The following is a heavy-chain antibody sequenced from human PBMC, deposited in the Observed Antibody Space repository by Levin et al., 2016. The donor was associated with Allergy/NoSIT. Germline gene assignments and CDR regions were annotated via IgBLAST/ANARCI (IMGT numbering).Heavy chain of an antibody. Sequence: SVKVSCKASGGTFSSYAISWVRQAPGQGLEWMGWISAYNGNTIYAQKFQGRVTITADESTSTAYMELSSLRSEDTAVYYCARDVDWNYFREEYYYYGMDVWGQGTTVTVSS. CDR1: GGTFSSYA. CDR3: ARDVDWNYFREEYYYYGMDV. D-gene: IGHD1-7*01. CDR2: ISAYNGNT. V-gene: IGHV1-69*13. J-gene: IGHJ6*02.